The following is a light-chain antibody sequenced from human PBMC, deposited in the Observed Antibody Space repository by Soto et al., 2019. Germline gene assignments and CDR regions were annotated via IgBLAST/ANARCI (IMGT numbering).Light chain of an antibody. Sequence: DIQMTQSPSSLSASVGDRVTITCRASQSISSYLNWYQQKPGKAPKLLIYAASSLQSGVPSRFSGSGSGTDFTLTISSLQPKYFATYHCQQSYSTLWTFGQGTKVEIK. CDR2: AAS. V-gene: IGKV1-39*01. CDR1: QSISSY. CDR3: QQSYSTLWT. J-gene: IGKJ1*01.